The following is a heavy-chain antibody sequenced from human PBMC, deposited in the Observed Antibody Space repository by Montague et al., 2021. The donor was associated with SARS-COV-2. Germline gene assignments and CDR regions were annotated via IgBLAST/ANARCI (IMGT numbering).Heavy chain of an antibody. CDR2: IYWDDDK. CDR3: AQITYDMWTRYVSGFDY. Sequence: PALVKPTQTLTLTCTFSGFSLSTSGVCVSWIRQPPGMALEWLALIYWDDDKYYSTSLKTRLTITKDTSKNQVVLTMTNMDPVDTATYYCAQITYDMWTRYVSGFDYWGQGTLVTVSS. V-gene: IGHV2-70*01. D-gene: IGHD3-9*01. CDR1: GFSLSTSGVC. J-gene: IGHJ4*02.